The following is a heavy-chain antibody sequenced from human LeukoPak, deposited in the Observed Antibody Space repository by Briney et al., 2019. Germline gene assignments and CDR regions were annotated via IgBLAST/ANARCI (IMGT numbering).Heavy chain of an antibody. J-gene: IGHJ4*02. V-gene: IGHV3-23*01. D-gene: IGHD6-13*01. CDR2: ISGSGGTT. CDR1: GFTFSSYA. CDR3: AIRGLYSTEGSDY. Sequence: QPGGSLRLSCAASGFTFSSYAMSWVRQAPGKGLEWVSGISGSGGTTYYADSVKGRFTISRDKTKNTLFLQMNSLRAGDTAVYYCAIRGLYSTEGSDYWGQGTVVTVSS.